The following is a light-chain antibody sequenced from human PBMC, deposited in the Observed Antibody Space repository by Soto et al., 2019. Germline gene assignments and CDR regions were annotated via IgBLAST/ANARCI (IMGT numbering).Light chain of an antibody. CDR3: QQRNSWPPTFT. J-gene: IGKJ5*01. CDR1: QSVSSK. Sequence: EIVMTQSPATLSVSPGEGATLSCRASQSVSSKLAWYQQKPGQAPRLLIYDTSIRATGIPARFSGSGSGTDFTLTISSLEPEDFAVYYCQQRNSWPPTFTFGQGTRLEIK. V-gene: IGKV3-11*01. CDR2: DTS.